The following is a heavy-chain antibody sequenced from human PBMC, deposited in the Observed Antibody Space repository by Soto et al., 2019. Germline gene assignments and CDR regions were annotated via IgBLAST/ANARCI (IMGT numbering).Heavy chain of an antibody. D-gene: IGHD6-19*01. CDR1: GYTFTSYD. Sequence: QVQLVQSGAEVKKPGASVKVSCKASGYTFTSYDINWVRQATGQGLEWMGWMNPNSGNRGYAQKFQGRVTMTRNTSISTAYMELSSLRSEDTAVYYCASHIAVAEAEFDYWGQGTLVTVSS. CDR2: MNPNSGNR. CDR3: ASHIAVAEAEFDY. J-gene: IGHJ4*02. V-gene: IGHV1-8*01.